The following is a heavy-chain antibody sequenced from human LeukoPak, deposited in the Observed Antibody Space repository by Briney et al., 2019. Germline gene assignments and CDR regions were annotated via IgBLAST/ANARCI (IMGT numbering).Heavy chain of an antibody. CDR3: ASLTVTTDY. J-gene: IGHJ4*02. D-gene: IGHD4-17*01. CDR1: GFTFSSYA. V-gene: IGHV3-30-3*01. Sequence: GGSLRLSCVASGFTFSSYAMHWVRQAPGKGLEWVAVISYDGSNEYYTDSVKGRFTISRDDSKNTLCLQMNSLRAEDTAVYYCASLTVTTDYWGQGTLVTVSS. CDR2: ISYDGSNE.